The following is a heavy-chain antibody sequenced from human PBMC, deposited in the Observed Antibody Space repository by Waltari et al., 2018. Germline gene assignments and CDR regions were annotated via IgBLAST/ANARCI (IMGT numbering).Heavy chain of an antibody. Sequence: EVQLVESGGGLVEPGGPLRLSCVASGITFSPAWINWVRQAPGKGLEWVGLMRSRSDGGTADYAAPVKGRFTISRDDSKDTLYLQMNNLRPEDTAVYYCTTAPMPDWGQGTLVTVSS. D-gene: IGHD2-2*01. CDR1: GITFSPAW. J-gene: IGHJ4*02. CDR2: MRSRSDGGTA. V-gene: IGHV3-15*07. CDR3: TTAPMPD.